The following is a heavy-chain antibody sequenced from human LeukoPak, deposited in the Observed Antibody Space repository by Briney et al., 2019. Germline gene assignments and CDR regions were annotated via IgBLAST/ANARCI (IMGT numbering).Heavy chain of an antibody. V-gene: IGHV3-30*02. Sequence: GGSLRLSCAASGFTFSSYGMHWVRQAPGQGLERVAFIRYDGSNKNYADSVKGRFTISRDNSKNTLYLQMNSLRAEDTAVYYCARNPDYGDYYYYGMDVWGQGTTVTVSS. CDR1: GFTFSSYG. CDR2: IRYDGSNK. CDR3: ARNPDYGDYYYYGMDV. J-gene: IGHJ6*02. D-gene: IGHD4-17*01.